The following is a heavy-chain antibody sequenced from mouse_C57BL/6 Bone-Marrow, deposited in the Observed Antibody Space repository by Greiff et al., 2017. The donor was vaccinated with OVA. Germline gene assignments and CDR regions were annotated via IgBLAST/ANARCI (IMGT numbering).Heavy chain of an antibody. CDR1: GYAFSSSW. Sequence: VQLQESGPELVKPGASVKISCKASGYAFSSSWMNWVKQRPGKGLEWIGRIYPGDGDTNYNGKFKGKATLTADKSSSTAYMQLSSLTSEDSAVYFCARCLYYFDYWGQGTTLTVSS. CDR2: IYPGDGDT. CDR3: ARCLYYFDY. V-gene: IGHV1-82*01. J-gene: IGHJ2*01.